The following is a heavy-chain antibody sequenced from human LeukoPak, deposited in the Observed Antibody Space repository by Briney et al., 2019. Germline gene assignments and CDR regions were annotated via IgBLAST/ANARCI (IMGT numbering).Heavy chain of an antibody. D-gene: IGHD1-1*01. CDR1: GFTLSDYS. Sequence: GGSLRLSCAASGFTLSDYSMNWVRQAPGKGLEWVSSISRRSRHLYYAGSVKGRFTISRDNAKNSLYLQMNSLRAEDMAVYYCVRDLMGAGGTTACFHHWGQGTLVTVSS. V-gene: IGHV3-21*01. CDR3: VRDLMGAGGTTACFHH. J-gene: IGHJ1*01. CDR2: ISRRSRHL.